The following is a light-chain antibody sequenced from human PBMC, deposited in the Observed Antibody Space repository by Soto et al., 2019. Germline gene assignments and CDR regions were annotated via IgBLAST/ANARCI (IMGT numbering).Light chain of an antibody. CDR3: HVWDTSSDHVV. V-gene: IGLV3-21*04. J-gene: IGLJ2*01. CDR1: NIGSKS. Sequence: SYELTQPPSVSVAPGKTAKITCGGNNIGSKSVHWYQQKPGQAPVLVIYYDSDRPSGIPERFSGSNSGNTATLTISRVEAGDEAAYYCHVWDTSSDHVVFGGGTKVTVL. CDR2: YDS.